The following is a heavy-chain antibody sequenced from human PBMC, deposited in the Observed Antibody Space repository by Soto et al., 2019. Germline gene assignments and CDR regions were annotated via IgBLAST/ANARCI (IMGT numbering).Heavy chain of an antibody. CDR1: GFILSSYV. CDR2: ISYDGSNT. CDR3: AKARAYYYDSSALGDY. J-gene: IGHJ4*02. V-gene: IGHV3-30*18. D-gene: IGHD3-22*01. Sequence: GGSLRLSCAASGFILSSYVMRWVRQAPGKGLEWVAAISYDGSNTYYADSVKGRFTISRDNSKNTLYLQMNSLRAEDTAVYYCAKARAYYYDSSALGDYWGQGTLVTVSS.